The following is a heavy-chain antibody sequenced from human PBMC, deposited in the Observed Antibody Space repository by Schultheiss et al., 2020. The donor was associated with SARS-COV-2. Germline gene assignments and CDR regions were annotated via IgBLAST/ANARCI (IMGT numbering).Heavy chain of an antibody. CDR3: ARGWFRLGGWSPHGMDV. Sequence: SETLSLTCAVSGGSISSYYWSWIRQPPGKGLEWIGEINHSGSTNYNPSLKSRVTISVDTSKNQFSLKLSSVTAADTAVYYCARGWFRLGGWSPHGMDVWGQGTTVTVSS. J-gene: IGHJ6*02. CDR2: INHSGST. V-gene: IGHV4-34*01. D-gene: IGHD6-19*01. CDR1: GGSISSYY.